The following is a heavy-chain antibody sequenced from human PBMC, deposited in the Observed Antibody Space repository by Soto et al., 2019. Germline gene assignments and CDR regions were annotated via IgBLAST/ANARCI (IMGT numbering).Heavy chain of an antibody. D-gene: IGHD6-13*01. CDR3: ARDISSRALLVQYNWLDP. J-gene: IGHJ5*02. CDR2: IIPIFGTA. Sequence: SVKVSCKASGGTFSSYAISWVRQAPGQGLEWMGGIIPIFGTANYAQKFQGRVTITADESTSTAYMELSSLRSEDTAVYYCARDISSRALLVQYNWLDPWGQGTLVTVYS. V-gene: IGHV1-69*13. CDR1: GGTFSSYA.